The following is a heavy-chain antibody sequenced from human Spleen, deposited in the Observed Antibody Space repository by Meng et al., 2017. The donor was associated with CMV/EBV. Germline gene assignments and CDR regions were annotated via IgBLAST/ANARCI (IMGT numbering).Heavy chain of an antibody. V-gene: IGHV3-21*01. CDR2: ISSSSSYI. D-gene: IGHD3-3*01. J-gene: IGHJ6*02. CDR3: ARDGWSPGGFDV. CDR1: GFTFSSYW. Sequence: GGSLRLSCAASGFTFSSYWMRWVRQAPGKGLEWVSSISSSSSYIYYADSVKGRFTISRDNAKSSLYLQMNSLRAEDTAVYYCARDGWSPGGFDVWGQGTTVTVSS.